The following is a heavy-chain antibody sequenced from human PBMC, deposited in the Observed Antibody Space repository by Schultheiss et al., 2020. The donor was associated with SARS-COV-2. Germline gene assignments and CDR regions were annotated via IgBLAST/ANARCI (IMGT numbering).Heavy chain of an antibody. V-gene: IGHV3-30*03. D-gene: IGHD3-10*01. CDR2: ISYDGSNK. CDR3: ASLSSPPWVTGSYPTTPFDY. CDR1: GFTFSSYG. J-gene: IGHJ4*02. Sequence: GESLKISCAASGFTFSSYGMHWVRQAPGKGLEWVAVISYDGSNKYYADSVKGRFTISRDNSKNTLYLQMNSLRAEDTAVYYCASLSSPPWVTGSYPTTPFDYWGQGTLVTVSS.